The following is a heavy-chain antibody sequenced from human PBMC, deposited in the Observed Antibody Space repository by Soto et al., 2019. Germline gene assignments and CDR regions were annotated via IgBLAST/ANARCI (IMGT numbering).Heavy chain of an antibody. D-gene: IGHD3-3*01. CDR1: GFTFSSYA. V-gene: IGHV3-23*01. CDR3: AKNANYDFWSGYYYGMDV. CDR2: ISGSGGST. J-gene: IGHJ6*02. Sequence: VGSLRLSCAASGFTFSSYAMSWVRQAPGKGLEWVSAISGSGGSTYYADSVKGRFTISRDNSKNTLYLQMNSLRAEDTAVYYCAKNANYDFWSGYYYGMDVWGQGTTVTVSS.